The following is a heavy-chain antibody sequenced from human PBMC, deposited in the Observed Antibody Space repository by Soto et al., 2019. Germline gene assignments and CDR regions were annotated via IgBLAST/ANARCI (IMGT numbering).Heavy chain of an antibody. J-gene: IGHJ4*02. Sequence: PSETLSLTCIVSGGSISSSSYYWGWIRQPPGKGLEWIGSIYYSGSTYYNPSLKSRVTISVDTSKNQFSLKLSSVTAADTAVYYCARPSSGYYSAFDYWGQGTLVTVSS. CDR3: ARPSSGYYSAFDY. V-gene: IGHV4-39*01. CDR1: GGSISSSSYY. D-gene: IGHD3-22*01. CDR2: IYYSGST.